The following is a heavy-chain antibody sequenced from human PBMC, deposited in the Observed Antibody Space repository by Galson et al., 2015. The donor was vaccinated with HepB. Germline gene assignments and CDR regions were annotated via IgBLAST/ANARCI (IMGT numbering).Heavy chain of an antibody. Sequence: ETLSLTCTVSGGSISSYYWSWIRQPPGKGLEWIGYIYYSGSTNYNPSLKSRVTISVDTSKNQFSLKLSSVTAADTAVYYCASNCGDECGYGDYGGDYYYGMDVWGQGTTVTVSS. CDR1: GGSISSYY. CDR3: ASNCGDECGYGDYGGDYYYGMDV. V-gene: IGHV4-59*01. D-gene: IGHD4-17*01. CDR2: IYYSGST. J-gene: IGHJ6*02.